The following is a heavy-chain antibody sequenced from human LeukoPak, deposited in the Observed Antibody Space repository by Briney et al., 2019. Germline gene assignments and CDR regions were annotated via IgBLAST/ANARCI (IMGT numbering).Heavy chain of an antibody. Sequence: GGSLRLSCAASGFTFSSYGMHWVRQAPGKGLEWVAFIRYDGSNKYYADSVKGRFTISRDNSKNTLYLQMNSLRAEDTAVYYCAKDGCSSTSCCTDYWGQGTLVTVSS. CDR1: GFTFSSYG. CDR3: AKDGCSSTSCCTDY. D-gene: IGHD2-2*02. CDR2: IRYDGSNK. J-gene: IGHJ4*02. V-gene: IGHV3-30*02.